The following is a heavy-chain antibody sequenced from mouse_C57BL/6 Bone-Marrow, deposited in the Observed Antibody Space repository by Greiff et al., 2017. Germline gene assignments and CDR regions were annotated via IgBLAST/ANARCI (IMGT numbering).Heavy chain of an antibody. D-gene: IGHD2-3*01. CDR1: GFSLTSYG. CDR3: AKNWGYDGYYWFAY. J-gene: IGHJ3*01. V-gene: IGHV2-4*01. CDR2: IWSGGST. Sequence: QVQLQQSGPGLVQPSQSLSITCTVSGFSLTSYGVHWVRQPPGKGLEWLGVIWSGGSTDYNADFISRLSISKDNSKSQVFFKRNSLQADDTAIYYCAKNWGYDGYYWFAYWGQGTLVTVAA.